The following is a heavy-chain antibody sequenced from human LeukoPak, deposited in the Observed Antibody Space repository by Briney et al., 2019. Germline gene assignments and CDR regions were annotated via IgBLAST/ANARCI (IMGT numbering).Heavy chain of an antibody. CDR3: TRDAESRYYDSSGYPY. J-gene: IGHJ4*02. CDR1: GFTLGDYA. Sequence: PGGSLRLSCIASGFTLGDYAMSWVRQAPGKGLEWVGFIRSNSYGGTADYAASVKGRFSISRDDSKSIAYLQMNSLKTEDTAVYYCTRDAESRYYDSSGYPYWGQGTLVTVSS. CDR2: IRSNSYGGTA. V-gene: IGHV3-49*04. D-gene: IGHD3-22*01.